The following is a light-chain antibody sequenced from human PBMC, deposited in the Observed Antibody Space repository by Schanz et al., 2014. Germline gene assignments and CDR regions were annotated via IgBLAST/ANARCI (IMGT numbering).Light chain of an antibody. CDR2: EVS. CDR1: SSDVGGYNY. J-gene: IGLJ3*02. CDR3: CSYAGSTTYWL. V-gene: IGLV2-8*01. Sequence: QSVLTQPPSASGSPGQSVTISCTGTSSDVGGYNYVSWYQQHPGKAPKLMIYEVSKRPSGVPDRFSGSKSGNTASLTVSGLQAEDEADYYCCSYAGSTTYWLFGGGTQLTVL.